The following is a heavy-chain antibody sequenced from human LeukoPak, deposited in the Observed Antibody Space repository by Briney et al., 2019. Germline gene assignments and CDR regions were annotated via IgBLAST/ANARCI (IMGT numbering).Heavy chain of an antibody. D-gene: IGHD3-22*01. V-gene: IGHV3-9*01. CDR1: GFTFDDYA. CDR3: AKGQSYYYGSSGYYRAYYFDY. Sequence: GRSLRLSCAASGFTFDDYAMHWVRQAPGKGLEWVSGISWNSGSIGYADSVKGRFTISRGNAKNSLYLQMNSLRAEDTALYYCAKGQSYYYGSSGYYRAYYFDYWGQGTLVT. J-gene: IGHJ4*02. CDR2: ISWNSGSI.